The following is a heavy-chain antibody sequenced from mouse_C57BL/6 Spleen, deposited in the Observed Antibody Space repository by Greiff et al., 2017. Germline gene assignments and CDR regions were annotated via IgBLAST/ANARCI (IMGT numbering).Heavy chain of an antibody. Sequence: QVQLQQPGAELVKPGASVKMSCKASGYTFTSYWITWVKQRPGQGLEWIGDIYPGSGSTNYTEKVKSKATLSVDTSSSTPDMQLSSLTSEDSAVYYGARWGIYYGNYGGYWGQGTTLTVSS. D-gene: IGHD2-1*01. J-gene: IGHJ2*01. CDR3: ARWGIYYGNYGGY. CDR2: IYPGSGST. V-gene: IGHV1-55*01. CDR1: GYTFTSYW.